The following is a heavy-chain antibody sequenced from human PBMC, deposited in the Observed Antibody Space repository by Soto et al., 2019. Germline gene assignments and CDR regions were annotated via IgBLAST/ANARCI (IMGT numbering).Heavy chain of an antibody. J-gene: IGHJ5*02. CDR1: GYTFTGYY. Sequence: ASVKVSCKASGYTFTGYYMHWVRQAPGQGLEWMGWINPNSGGTNYAQKFQGRVTMTRDTSISTAYMELSRLRSDDTAVYYCARGELNGDAKEAYYYDRSGYYGGWFDPWGQGTLVTVSS. V-gene: IGHV1-2*02. CDR3: ARGELNGDAKEAYYYDRSGYYGGWFDP. CDR2: INPNSGGT. D-gene: IGHD3-22*01.